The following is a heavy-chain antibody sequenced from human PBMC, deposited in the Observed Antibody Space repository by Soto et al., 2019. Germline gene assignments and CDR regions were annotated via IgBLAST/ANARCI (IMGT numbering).Heavy chain of an antibody. CDR3: AKDGPYNCSGYYHYGMDV. CDR1: GFTFDDYT. V-gene: IGHV3-43*01. D-gene: IGHD3-22*01. J-gene: IGHJ6*02. Sequence: EVQLVESGGVVVQPGGSLRLSCAASGFTFDDYTMHWVRQAPGKGLEWVSLISWDGGSTYYADSVKGRFTISRDNSKNSLYLQINSLRTQDTALYYCAKDGPYNCSGYYHYGMDVWGQGTTVTVSS. CDR2: ISWDGGST.